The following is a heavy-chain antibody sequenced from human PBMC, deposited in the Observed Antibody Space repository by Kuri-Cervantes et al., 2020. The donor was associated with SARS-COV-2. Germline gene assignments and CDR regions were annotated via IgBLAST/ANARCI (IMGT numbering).Heavy chain of an antibody. V-gene: IGHV1-69*10. CDR1: GGTFSSYA. CDR3: ARGTTYDIIEN. J-gene: IGHJ4*02. CDR2: IIPILGIA. Sequence: SVKVSCKASGGTFSSYAISWVRQAPGQRLEWMGGIIPILGIANYAQKFQGRVTITADKSTSTAYMELSSLRSEDTAVYYCARGTTYDIIENWGQGTLVTVSS. D-gene: IGHD3-9*01.